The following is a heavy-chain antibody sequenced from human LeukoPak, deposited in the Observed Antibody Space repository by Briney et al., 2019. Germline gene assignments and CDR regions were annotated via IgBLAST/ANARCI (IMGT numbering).Heavy chain of an antibody. CDR1: GYTFNIYA. CDR2: INTNTGNP. V-gene: IGHV7-4-1*02. D-gene: IGHD2-2*01. Sequence: GASVKVSCKASGYTFNIYAMNWVRQAPGQGLERMGWINTNTGNPTYAQGFTGRFVFSLDTSVSTAYMEISSLKAEDTAVYYCARDRSTSWSSFDYWGQGTLVAVSS. J-gene: IGHJ4*02. CDR3: ARDRSTSWSSFDY.